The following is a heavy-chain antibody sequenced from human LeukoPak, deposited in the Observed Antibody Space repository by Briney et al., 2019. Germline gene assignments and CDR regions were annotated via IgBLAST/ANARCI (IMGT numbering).Heavy chain of an antibody. Sequence: PSETLSLTCTVSGGSISSYYWSWIRQPAGKGLEWIGRIYTSGSTNYNPSLKSRVTMSVDTSKNQFSLKLSSVTAADTAVYYCARAYDFWSGYGTLGSWFDPWGQGTLVTVSS. V-gene: IGHV4-4*07. J-gene: IGHJ5*02. CDR3: ARAYDFWSGYGTLGSWFDP. CDR1: GGSISSYY. CDR2: IYTSGST. D-gene: IGHD3-3*01.